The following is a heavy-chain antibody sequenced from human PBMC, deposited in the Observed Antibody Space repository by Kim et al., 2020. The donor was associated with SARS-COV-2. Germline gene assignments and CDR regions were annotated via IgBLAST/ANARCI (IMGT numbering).Heavy chain of an antibody. Sequence: SVKVSCKASGGTFSSYAISWVRQAPGQGLEWMGGIIPIFGTANYAQKFQGRVTITADESTSTAYMELSSLRSEDTAVYYCARDPHYYDSSDLNWFDPWGQGTLVTVSS. V-gene: IGHV1-69*13. CDR3: ARDPHYYDSSDLNWFDP. CDR1: GGTFSSYA. D-gene: IGHD3-22*01. CDR2: IIPIFGTA. J-gene: IGHJ5*02.